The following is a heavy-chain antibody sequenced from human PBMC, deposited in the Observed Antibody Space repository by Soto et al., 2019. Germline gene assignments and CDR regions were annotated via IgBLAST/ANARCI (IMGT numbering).Heavy chain of an antibody. J-gene: IGHJ4*02. CDR1: GYSISSAYY. CDR2: VYHSGST. D-gene: IGHD1-1*01. CDR3: ASSGTTSPPLPIQ. V-gene: IGHV4-38-2*01. Sequence: SETLSLTCVVSGYSISSAYYWGWIRQPPGKGLEWIGSVYHSGSTYYNPSLKRRGTISVDTCKNHFSLKLRSVTAADSAVYNCASSGTTSPPLPIQWAQGTLVPVSA.